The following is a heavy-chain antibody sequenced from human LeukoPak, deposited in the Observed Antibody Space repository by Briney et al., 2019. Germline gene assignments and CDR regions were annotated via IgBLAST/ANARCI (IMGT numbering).Heavy chain of an antibody. CDR1: GYTFTSYG. J-gene: IGHJ4*02. D-gene: IGHD3-9*01. CDR3: ARDELRYFDWFPSLDY. CDR2: ISAYNGNT. V-gene: IGHV1-18*01. Sequence: ASVKVTCKASGYTFTSYGISRVRQAPGQGLEWMGWISAYNGNTNYAQKLQGRVTMTTDTSTSTAYMELRSLRSDDTAVYYCARDELRYFDWFPSLDYWGQGTLVTVSS.